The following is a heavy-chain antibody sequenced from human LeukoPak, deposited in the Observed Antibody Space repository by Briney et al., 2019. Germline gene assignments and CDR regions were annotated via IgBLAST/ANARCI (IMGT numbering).Heavy chain of an antibody. D-gene: IGHD6-13*01. V-gene: IGHV4-39*01. Sequence: PSETLSLTCTVSGGSISSSCYYWGWIRQPPGKGLEWIGSIYYSGSTYYNPSLKSRVTISVDTSKNQFSLKLSSVTAADTAVYYCARGTDAAGKNYWGQGTLVTVSS. J-gene: IGHJ4*02. CDR2: IYYSGST. CDR1: GGSISSSCYY. CDR3: ARGTDAAGKNY.